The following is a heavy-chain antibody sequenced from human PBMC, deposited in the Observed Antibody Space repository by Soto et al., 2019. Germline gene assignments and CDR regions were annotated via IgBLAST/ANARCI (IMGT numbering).Heavy chain of an antibody. CDR1: GITFSNYA. CDR2: ISGSGGST. CDR3: AKAGVGMVDANHDAFDI. Sequence: GGSLRLSCAASGITFSNYAMSWVRQAPGKGLEWVSDISGSGGSTYYADSVKGRFTISSDNSKNTLYLQMNSLRAEDTAVYYCAKAGVGMVDANHDAFDIWGQGTMVTVSS. V-gene: IGHV3-23*01. J-gene: IGHJ3*02. D-gene: IGHD2-8*01.